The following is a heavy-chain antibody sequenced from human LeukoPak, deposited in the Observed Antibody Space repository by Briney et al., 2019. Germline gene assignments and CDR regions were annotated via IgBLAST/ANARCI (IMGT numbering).Heavy chain of an antibody. Sequence: SETLSPTCTVSGGSISSGGYYWSWIRQHPGKGLEWIGYIYYSGSTYYNPSLKSRVTISVDTSKNQFSLKLSSVTAADTAVYYCARDGGSLLSWKNWFDPWGQGTLVTVSS. CDR1: GGSISSGGYY. CDR2: IYYSGST. J-gene: IGHJ5*02. V-gene: IGHV4-31*03. CDR3: ARDGGSLLSWKNWFDP. D-gene: IGHD6-13*01.